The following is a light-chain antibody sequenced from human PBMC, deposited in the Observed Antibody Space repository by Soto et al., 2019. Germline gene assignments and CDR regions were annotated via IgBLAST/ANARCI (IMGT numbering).Light chain of an antibody. CDR3: QSYDSRLSVRV. CDR2: GNS. CDR1: SSNIGTGYG. V-gene: IGLV1-40*01. J-gene: IGLJ3*02. Sequence: QSVLTQPPSVSGAPGQRVTISCTGNSSNIGTGYGVHWYQQLPGTAPKLLIYGNSNRPSGVPDRFSGSKSGTSASLAITGLQAEDEADYYCQSYDSRLSVRVFGGGTKLTVL.